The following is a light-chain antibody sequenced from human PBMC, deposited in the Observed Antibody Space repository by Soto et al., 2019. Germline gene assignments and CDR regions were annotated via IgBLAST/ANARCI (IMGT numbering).Light chain of an antibody. CDR2: DAS. CDR1: QSISSW. J-gene: IGKJ1*01. V-gene: IGKV1-5*01. Sequence: DIQMTQSPSTLSASVGDRVTITCRASQSISSWLAWYQQKPGKAPKLLIYDASSLESGVPSRFSGSGSGTDFTLTISRLEPEDFAVYYCQQRSNWPPTFGQGTKVDIK. CDR3: QQRSNWPPT.